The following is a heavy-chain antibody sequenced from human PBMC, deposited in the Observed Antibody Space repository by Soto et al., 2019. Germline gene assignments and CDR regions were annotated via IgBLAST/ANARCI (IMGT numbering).Heavy chain of an antibody. J-gene: IGHJ4*02. D-gene: IGHD3-16*01. CDR3: AREVLGLYDY. Sequence: QVQLVESGGGVVQPGRSLRLSCAASGFTFSSYAMHWVRQAPGKGLEWVAVISYDGSNKYYADSVKGRFTISRDNSKNTLYLQMNSLRAEDTAVYYCAREVLGLYDYWGQGTLVTVSS. CDR2: ISYDGSNK. CDR1: GFTFSSYA. V-gene: IGHV3-30-3*01.